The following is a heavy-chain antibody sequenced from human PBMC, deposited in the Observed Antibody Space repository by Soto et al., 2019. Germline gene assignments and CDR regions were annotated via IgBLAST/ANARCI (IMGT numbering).Heavy chain of an antibody. J-gene: IGHJ4*02. CDR3: TRVTRELWSEKYYFDS. CDR1: RFTFGDYA. D-gene: IGHD1-26*01. Sequence: GGSLRLSCTASRFTFGDYALSWVRQAPGKGLEWVGFIRGKAYGGTTEYAASVKGRFTLSRDDSKSIAYLQMNSLKTEDTAVYYCTRVTRELWSEKYYFDSWGQGTLVTVSS. CDR2: IRGKAYGGTT. V-gene: IGHV3-49*04.